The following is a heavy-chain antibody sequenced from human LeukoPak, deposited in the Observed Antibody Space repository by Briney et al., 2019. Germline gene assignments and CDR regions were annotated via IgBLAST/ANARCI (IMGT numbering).Heavy chain of an antibody. Sequence: GGSLRLSCVSSGFTFSSYAMSWVRQAPGKGLEWVSTISGSGGSTYYADSVKGRFTISRDNSKNTLYLQMNSLKAEDTAVYYCAKGGLGAHFDYWGQGTLVTVSS. D-gene: IGHD1-26*01. CDR3: AKGGLGAHFDY. CDR1: GFTFSSYA. V-gene: IGHV3-23*01. J-gene: IGHJ4*02. CDR2: ISGSGGST.